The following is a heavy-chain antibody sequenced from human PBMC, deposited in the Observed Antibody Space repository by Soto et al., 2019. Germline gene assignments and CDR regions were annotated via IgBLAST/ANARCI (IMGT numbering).Heavy chain of an antibody. CDR1: GGSISSSSYY. D-gene: IGHD3-9*01. J-gene: IGHJ4*02. V-gene: IGHV4-39*01. Sequence: SETLSLTYSVSGGSISSSSYYWGWIRQPPGKGLEWIGSIYYSGSTYYNPSLESRVTISVDTSKNQFSLKLSSVTAADTAVYYCARRERYYDILTGYSWNGYFDYWGQGTLVTVSS. CDR2: IYYSGST. CDR3: ARRERYYDILTGYSWNGYFDY.